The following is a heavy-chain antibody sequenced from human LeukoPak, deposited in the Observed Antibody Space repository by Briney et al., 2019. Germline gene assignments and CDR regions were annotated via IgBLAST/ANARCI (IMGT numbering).Heavy chain of an antibody. J-gene: IGHJ6*02. V-gene: IGHV5-51*01. CDR2: IYPGDSDT. Sequence: GESLKISCKGSGYSFTSYWIGWVRQMPGKGLEWMGIIYPGDSDTRYSPSFQGQVTISADNSISTAYLQWRRLKASDTAMYYCARPSIVGAETADYGTDVWGQGTTVTVSS. CDR1: GYSFTSYW. CDR3: ARPSIVGAETADYGTDV. D-gene: IGHD1-26*01.